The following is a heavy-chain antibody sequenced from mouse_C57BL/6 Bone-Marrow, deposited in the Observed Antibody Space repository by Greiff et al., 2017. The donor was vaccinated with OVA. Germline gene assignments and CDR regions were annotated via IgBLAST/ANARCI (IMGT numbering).Heavy chain of an antibody. V-gene: IGHV1-64*01. J-gene: IGHJ4*01. Sequence: QVQLQQSGAELVKPGASVKLSCKASGYTFTSYWMHWVKQRPGQGLEWIGMIHPNSGSTNYNEKFKSKATLTVDKSSSTAYMQLSSLTSEDSAVYYCARRGIYYYGSRGMDYWGQGTSVTVSS. CDR1: GYTFTSYW. CDR2: IHPNSGST. CDR3: ARRGIYYYGSRGMDY. D-gene: IGHD1-1*01.